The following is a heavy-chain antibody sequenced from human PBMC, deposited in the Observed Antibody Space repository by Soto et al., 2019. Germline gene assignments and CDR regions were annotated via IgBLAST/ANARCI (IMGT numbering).Heavy chain of an antibody. CDR2: INHSGST. Sequence: SDTLSLTCAVYGGSFSCYYWSWIRQPPGKGLEWIVEINHSGSTNYNPSLKSRVTISVDTSKNQFSLKLSSVTAADTAVYYCARGLSPPWYYGMDVWGQGTTVT. CDR3: ARGLSPPWYYGMDV. CDR1: GGSFSCYY. V-gene: IGHV4-34*01. J-gene: IGHJ6*02.